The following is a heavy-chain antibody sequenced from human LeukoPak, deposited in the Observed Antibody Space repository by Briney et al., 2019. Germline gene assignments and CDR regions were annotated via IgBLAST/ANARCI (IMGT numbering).Heavy chain of an antibody. CDR3: ARAQSTYCGGDCYFQYYFDY. J-gene: IGHJ4*02. CDR1: GYTFTGYY. CDR2: INPNSGGT. Sequence: ASVKVSCKASGYTFTGYYMHWVRQAPGQGLEWMGWINPNSGGTNYAQKFQGRVTMTRDTSISTAYMELSSLRSDDTAVYYCARAQSTYCGGDCYFQYYFDYWGQGTLVTVSS. D-gene: IGHD2-21*02. V-gene: IGHV1-2*02.